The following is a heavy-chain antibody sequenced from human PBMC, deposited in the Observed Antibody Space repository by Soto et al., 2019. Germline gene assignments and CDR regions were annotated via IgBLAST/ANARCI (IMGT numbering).Heavy chain of an antibody. Sequence: SQTLSLTCAISGDSVSSNSAAWNWIRQSPSRDLEWLGRTYYRSKWYNDYAVSVKSRITINPDTSKNQFSLQLNSVTPEATAVDYCARAYCSGGSCSAWSNSCDPWGKGTLVTVGS. J-gene: IGHJ5*02. D-gene: IGHD2-15*01. CDR3: ARAYCSGGSCSAWSNSCDP. CDR1: GDSVSSNSAA. V-gene: IGHV6-1*01. CDR2: TYYRSKWYN.